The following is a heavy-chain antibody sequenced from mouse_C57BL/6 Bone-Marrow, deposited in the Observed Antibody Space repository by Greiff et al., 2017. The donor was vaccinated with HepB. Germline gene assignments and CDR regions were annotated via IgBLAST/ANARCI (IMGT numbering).Heavy chain of an antibody. V-gene: IGHV1-81*01. D-gene: IGHD2-1*01. CDR2: IYPRSGNT. CDR3: ARSYGKRFAY. J-gene: IGHJ3*01. Sequence: VKLQESGAELARPGASVKLSCKASGYTFTSYGISWVKQRTGQGLEWIGEIYPRSGNTYYNEKFKGKATLTADKSSSTAYMELRSLTSEDSAVYFCARSYGKRFAYWGQGTLVTVSA. CDR1: GYTFTSYG.